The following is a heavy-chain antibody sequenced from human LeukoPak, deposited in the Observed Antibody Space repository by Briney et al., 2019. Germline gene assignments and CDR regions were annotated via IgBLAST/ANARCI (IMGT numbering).Heavy chain of an antibody. J-gene: IGHJ4*02. V-gene: IGHV3-30*18. CDR3: AKGYYDTSGYLDY. CDR1: GFTFSTYG. CDR2: ISHDGSKK. Sequence: GGSLRLSCAASGFTFSTYGMHWVRQAPGKGLEWAAVISHDGSKKYYADSVKGRFTISRDNSKSTLYLQMNSLRVEDTAVYYCAKGYYDTSGYLDYWGQGILVTVSS. D-gene: IGHD3-22*01.